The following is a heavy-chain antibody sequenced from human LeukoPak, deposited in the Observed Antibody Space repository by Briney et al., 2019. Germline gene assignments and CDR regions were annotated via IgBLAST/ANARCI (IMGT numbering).Heavy chain of an antibody. J-gene: IGHJ6*02. CDR2: ISYDGTNK. CDR3: ARERITILYYYGMDV. V-gene: IGHV3-30-3*01. D-gene: IGHD3-3*01. CDR1: GFTFSSYA. Sequence: GRSLRLSCAASGFTFSSYAMHWVRQAPGKGLEWVAVISYDGTNKHYADSVKGRFTISRDNSKNTLYLQMDSLRTEDTAMYYCARERITILYYYGMDVWGQGTTVTVSS.